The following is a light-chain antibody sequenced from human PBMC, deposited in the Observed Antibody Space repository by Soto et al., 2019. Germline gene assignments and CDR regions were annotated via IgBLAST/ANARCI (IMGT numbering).Light chain of an antibody. J-gene: IGKJ5*01. CDR1: QSVGSN. V-gene: IGKV3-20*01. CDR3: QQYGSSPPIT. CDR2: GAS. Sequence: IVMTQFSSTLSVSPGERATLSCRPSQSVGSNLAWYQQKPGQAPRLLIYGASSRATGIPDRLSGSGSGTDFTLTISRLEPEDFAVYYCQQYGSSPPITFGQGTRLEIK.